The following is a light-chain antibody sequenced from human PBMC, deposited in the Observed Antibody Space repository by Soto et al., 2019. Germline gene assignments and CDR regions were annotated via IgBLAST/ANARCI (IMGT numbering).Light chain of an antibody. CDR1: SSDVGGYNY. Sequence: QSALTQPASVSGSPGQSITISCTGTSSDVGGYNYVSCYQQHPGKAPKLMIYEVSNRPSGVSNRFSGSKSGNTASLTISGLQSEDEADYYCSSHTSSSTVIFGGGTKLTVL. J-gene: IGLJ2*01. CDR2: EVS. V-gene: IGLV2-14*01. CDR3: SSHTSSSTVI.